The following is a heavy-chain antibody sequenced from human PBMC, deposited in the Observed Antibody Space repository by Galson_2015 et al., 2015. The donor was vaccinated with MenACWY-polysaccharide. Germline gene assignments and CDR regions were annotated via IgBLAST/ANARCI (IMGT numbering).Heavy chain of an antibody. V-gene: IGHV4-4*07. CDR3: ARRNLGNWYFDL. Sequence: ETLSLTCTVSNGSLTSYYWSWIRQPAGKGLEWIGRIHASGSTTYNPSFKSRVTMSVDMSKNQFSLRLTSVTAADTAVYYCARRNLGNWYFDLWGRGTLVTVSS. CDR1: NGSLTSYY. D-gene: IGHD1-14*01. J-gene: IGHJ2*01. CDR2: IHASGST.